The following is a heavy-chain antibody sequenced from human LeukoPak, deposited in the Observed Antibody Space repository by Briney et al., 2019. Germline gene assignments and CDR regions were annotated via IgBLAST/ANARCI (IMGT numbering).Heavy chain of an antibody. V-gene: IGHV4-39*07. J-gene: IGHJ4*02. CDR3: ARGVVFSAIDY. CDR2: IYYSGST. D-gene: IGHD3-10*01. CDR1: GGSISSSSYY. Sequence: SETLSLTCTVSGGSISSSSYYWGWIRQPPGKGLEWIGSIYYSGSTYYNPSLKSRVTISVDTSKNQFSLKLSSVTAADTAVYYCARGVVFSAIDYWGQGTLVTVSS.